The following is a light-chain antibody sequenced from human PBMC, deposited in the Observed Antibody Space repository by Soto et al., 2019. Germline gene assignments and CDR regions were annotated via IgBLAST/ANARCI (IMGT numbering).Light chain of an antibody. CDR1: QYVSSF. V-gene: IGKV3-11*01. CDR3: QQYSIWPRWT. CDR2: DAS. Sequence: EIVLTQSPATLSVSPGDRATLSWRASQYVSSFLAWYQQKAGQAPRLLIYDASHRATGIPARFSGGGSGTEFTLTISGLQSEDSAVYYCQQYSIWPRWTFGQGTKVDIK. J-gene: IGKJ1*01.